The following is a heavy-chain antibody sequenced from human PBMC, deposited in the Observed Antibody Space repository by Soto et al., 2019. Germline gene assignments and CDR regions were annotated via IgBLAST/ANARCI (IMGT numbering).Heavy chain of an antibody. CDR2: ISYDGSNK. CDR3: AKDEILVVAATPEAFLFDY. V-gene: IGHV3-30*18. Sequence: PGGSLRLSCAASGFTFSSYGMHWVRQAPGKGLEWVAVISYDGSNKYYADSVKGRFTISRDNSKNTLYLQMNSLRAEDTAVYYCAKDEILVVAATPEAFLFDYWGQGTLVTVSS. J-gene: IGHJ4*02. CDR1: GFTFSSYG. D-gene: IGHD2-15*01.